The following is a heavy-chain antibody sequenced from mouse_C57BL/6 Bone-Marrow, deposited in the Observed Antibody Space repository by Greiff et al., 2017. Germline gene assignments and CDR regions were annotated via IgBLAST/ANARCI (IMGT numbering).Heavy chain of an antibody. Sequence: EVKLVESEGGLVQPGSSMKLSCTASGFTFSDYYMAWVRQVPEKGLEWVANINYDGSSTYYLDSLKSRFIISRDNAKNILYLQMSSLNSEDTASYYCARSTTRYFGYWGQGTTLTVSS. CDR1: GFTFSDYY. CDR3: ARSTTRYFGY. D-gene: IGHD2-1*01. J-gene: IGHJ2*01. CDR2: INYDGSST. V-gene: IGHV5-16*01.